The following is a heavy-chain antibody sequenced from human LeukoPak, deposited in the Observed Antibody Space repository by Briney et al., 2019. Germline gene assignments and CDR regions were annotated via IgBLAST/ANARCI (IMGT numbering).Heavy chain of an antibody. CDR2: IYYSGST. J-gene: IGHJ4*02. CDR3: ARGLSDVY. Sequence: SETLSLTCIISGGSISSYYWSWLRQPPGKGLEWIGSIYYSGSTYYNPSLKSRVTISLDTSTNQFSLKLTSVTAADTAVYYCARGLSDVYWGQGTLVTVSS. V-gene: IGHV4-59*12. CDR1: GGSISSYY.